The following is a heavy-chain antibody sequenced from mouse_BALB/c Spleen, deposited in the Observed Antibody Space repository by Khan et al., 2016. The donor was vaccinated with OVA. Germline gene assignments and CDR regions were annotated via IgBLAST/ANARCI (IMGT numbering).Heavy chain of an antibody. CDR3: TRIYRSDCDH. CDR2: INPHIGET. CDR1: GYSFTGYF. J-gene: IGHJ2*01. D-gene: IGHD1-1*01. V-gene: IGHV1-20*02. Sequence: VQLKQSGPELVKPGASVKISCQASGYSFTGYFMNWVMQSHGKSLEWIGRINPHIGETFYNQKFKGKATLTVDESSSTAHMELRSLASEDSAVYYCTRIYRSDCDHWGQGTTLTVSS.